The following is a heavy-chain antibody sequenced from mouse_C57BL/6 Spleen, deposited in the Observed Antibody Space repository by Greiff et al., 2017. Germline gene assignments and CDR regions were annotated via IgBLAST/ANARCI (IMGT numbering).Heavy chain of an antibody. V-gene: IGHV1-64*01. CDR3: ASPYYYGSSYQNYFDY. CDR1: GYTFTSYW. CDR2: IHPNSGST. D-gene: IGHD1-1*01. J-gene: IGHJ2*01. Sequence: QVQLKQPGAELVKPGASVKLSCKASGYTFTSYWMHWVKQRPGQGLEWIGMIHPNSGSTNYNEKFKSKATLTVDKSSSTAYMQLSSLTSEDSAVYYCASPYYYGSSYQNYFDYWGQGTTLTVSS.